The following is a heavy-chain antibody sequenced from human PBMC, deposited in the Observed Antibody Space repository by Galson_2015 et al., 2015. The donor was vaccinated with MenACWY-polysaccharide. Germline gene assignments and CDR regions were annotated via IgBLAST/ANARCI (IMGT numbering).Heavy chain of an antibody. CDR1: GYSISSGYS. J-gene: IGHJ4*02. CDR3: ARVEKYSGSYYILH. D-gene: IGHD1-26*01. Sequence: GYSISSGYSWGWIRQPPGKGLEWIGSIYHSGSTYYNPSLKSRVTISVDTSKNQFSLKLSSVTAADTAVYYCARVEKYSGSYYILHWGQGTLVTVSS. CDR2: IYHSGST. V-gene: IGHV4-38-2*02.